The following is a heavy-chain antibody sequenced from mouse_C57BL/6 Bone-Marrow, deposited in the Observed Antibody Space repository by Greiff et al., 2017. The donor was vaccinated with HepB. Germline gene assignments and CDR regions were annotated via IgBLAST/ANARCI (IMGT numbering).Heavy chain of an antibody. CDR1: GFSLTSYG. Sequence: QVQLKESGPGLVQPSQSLSITCTVSGFSLTSYGVHWVRQSPGKGLEWLGVIWSGGSTDYNAAFISRLSISKDNSKSQVFFKMNSLQADDTARYYCARTGGSSCGYYFDYWGQGTTLTVSS. D-gene: IGHD1-1*01. J-gene: IGHJ2*01. CDR2: IWSGGST. CDR3: ARTGGSSCGYYFDY. V-gene: IGHV2-2*01.